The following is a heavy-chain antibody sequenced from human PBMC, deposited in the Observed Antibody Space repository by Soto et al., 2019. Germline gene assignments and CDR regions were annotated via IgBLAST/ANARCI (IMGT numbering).Heavy chain of an antibody. J-gene: IGHJ4*02. CDR3: ARWPQLEPRFDY. Sequence: QVQLQESGPGLVKPSQTLSLTCTVSGGSISSGGYYWSWIRQHPGKGLEWIGYIYYSGSTYYNPSLKSRVNISVDTSKNQFSLKLSSVAAADTAVDYCARWPQLEPRFDYWGQGTLVTVSS. CDR2: IYYSGST. CDR1: GGSISSGGYY. V-gene: IGHV4-31*03. D-gene: IGHD1-1*01.